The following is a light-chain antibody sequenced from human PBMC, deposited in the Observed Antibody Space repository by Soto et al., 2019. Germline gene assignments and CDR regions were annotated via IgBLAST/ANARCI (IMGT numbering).Light chain of an antibody. J-gene: IGKJ1*01. CDR3: KQYNTWLWT. CDR2: GAS. CDR1: QNVNAN. V-gene: IGKV3-15*01. Sequence: EVVMTQSPATLSVSPGERATLSCRASQNVNANLAWYQQKPGQAPRLLIHGASTRATGIPARFSGSGFGTEFILTSSSLQSEDVAVYYCKQYNTWLWTFGQGTKVEGK.